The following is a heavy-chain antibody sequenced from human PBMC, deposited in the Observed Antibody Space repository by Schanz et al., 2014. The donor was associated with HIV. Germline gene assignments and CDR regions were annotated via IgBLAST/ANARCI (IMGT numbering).Heavy chain of an antibody. J-gene: IGHJ4*02. CDR3: ARGPDYSSASYKFDY. CDR2: VNPDSGNT. Sequence: QVQLVQSGAEVKKPGASVKVSCKASGYNFTSYDINWIRQAPGQGPEWMGWVNPDSGNTGYAQKFQGRVTMSRNVPKNTAYMELRGLTSEDTAVYFCARGPDYSSASYKFDYWGQGTPVSVYS. CDR1: GYNFTSYD. V-gene: IGHV1-8*01. D-gene: IGHD4-4*01.